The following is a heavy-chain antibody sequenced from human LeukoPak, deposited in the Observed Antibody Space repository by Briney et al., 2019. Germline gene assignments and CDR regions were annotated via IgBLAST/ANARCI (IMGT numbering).Heavy chain of an antibody. J-gene: IGHJ5*02. CDR2: IIPIFGTA. CDR3: ARDLFVDTATDPTGGLPPAFDP. CDR1: GGTFSSYA. V-gene: IGHV1-69*13. D-gene: IGHD5-18*01. Sequence: ASVKVSCKASGGTFSSYAISWVRQAPGQGLEWMGGIIPIFGTANYAQKFQGRVTITADEPTSTAYMELSSLRSEDTAVYYCARDLFVDTATDPTGGLPPAFDPWGQGTLVTVSS.